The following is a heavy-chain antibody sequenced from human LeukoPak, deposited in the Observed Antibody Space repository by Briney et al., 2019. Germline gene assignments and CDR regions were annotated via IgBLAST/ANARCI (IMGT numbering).Heavy chain of an antibody. D-gene: IGHD6-13*01. J-gene: IGHJ4*02. Sequence: EASVKVSCKASGYTFTSYGISWVRQAPGQGLEWMGWISAYNGNTNYAQKLQGRVTMTTDTSTSTAYMELRSLRSDNTAVYYCARDKSTTARSSSSVDYWGQGTLVTVSS. CDR2: ISAYNGNT. CDR1: GYTFTSYG. CDR3: ARDKSTTARSSSSVDY. V-gene: IGHV1-18*01.